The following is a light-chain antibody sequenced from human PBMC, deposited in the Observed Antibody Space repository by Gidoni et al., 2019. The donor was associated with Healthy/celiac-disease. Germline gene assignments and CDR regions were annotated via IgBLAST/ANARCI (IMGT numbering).Light chain of an antibody. Sequence: IVLTPSLGTLSLSPGEIATLSCRASQSVSSSYLAWYQQKPGQAPRLLIYGASSRATGIPDRFSGSGSGTDFTLTISRLEPEDFAVYYCQQYGSSMYTFGQGTKLEIK. J-gene: IGKJ2*01. CDR2: GAS. CDR3: QQYGSSMYT. CDR1: QSVSSSY. V-gene: IGKV3-20*01.